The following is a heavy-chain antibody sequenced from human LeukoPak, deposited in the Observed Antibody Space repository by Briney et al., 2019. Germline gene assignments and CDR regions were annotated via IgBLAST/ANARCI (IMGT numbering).Heavy chain of an antibody. CDR1: GGSISSSSYY. CDR2: IYYDGTT. V-gene: IGHV4-39*01. Sequence: SETLSLTCTVSGGSISSSSYYWGWIRQPPGKGLEWIGTIYYDGTTYYNPSLKSRVAMSVDTPKNHFSLNLRSVTASDTAVYYCARHLAFLSVATSFGYWGQGALVTISS. J-gene: IGHJ4*02. D-gene: IGHD5-12*01. CDR3: ARHLAFLSVATSFGY.